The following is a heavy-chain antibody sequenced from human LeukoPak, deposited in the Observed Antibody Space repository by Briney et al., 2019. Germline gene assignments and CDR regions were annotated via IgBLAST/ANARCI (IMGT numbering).Heavy chain of an antibody. D-gene: IGHD6-13*01. CDR1: GFTVSSNY. CDR2: IYSGGST. CDR3: ARYKSSWWFDY. J-gene: IGHJ4*02. V-gene: IGHV3-66*01. Sequence: PGGSLRLSCAASGFTVSSNYMSWVRQAPGKGLEWVSVIYSGGSTYYADSVKGRFTISRDDSKNTLYLHMNSLRAEDTAVYYCARYKSSWWFDYWGQRTLVTVSS.